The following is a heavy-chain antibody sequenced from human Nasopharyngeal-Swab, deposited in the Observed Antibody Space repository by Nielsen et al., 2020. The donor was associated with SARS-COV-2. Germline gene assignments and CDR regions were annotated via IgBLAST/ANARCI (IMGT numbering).Heavy chain of an antibody. V-gene: IGHV3-49*04. CDR3: TRDDFWSGYFDY. Sequence: GESLKIPCTASGFTFGDYAMSWVRQAPGKGLEWVGFIRSKAYGGTTEYAAPVKGRFTISRDDSKSIAYLQMNSLKTEDTAVYYCTRDDFWSGYFDYWGQGTLVTVSS. CDR1: GFTFGDYA. CDR2: IRSKAYGGTT. D-gene: IGHD3-3*01. J-gene: IGHJ4*02.